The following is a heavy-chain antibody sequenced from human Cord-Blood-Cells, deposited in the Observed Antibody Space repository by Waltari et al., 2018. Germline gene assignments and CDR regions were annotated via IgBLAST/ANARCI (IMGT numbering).Heavy chain of an antibody. Sequence: VQLVQAGAEVKKPGASVKVSCQASGYTFTGYYMHWVRQAPGKGLAWMGWINPNRGGTHYAQKFQGRVTMTRDTSSSTAYMELSRLRSDDTAVYYCAREGEQLVHRDAFDIWGQGTMVTVSS. V-gene: IGHV1-2*02. CDR3: AREGEQLVHRDAFDI. CDR1: GYTFTGYY. J-gene: IGHJ3*02. CDR2: INPNRGGT. D-gene: IGHD6-6*01.